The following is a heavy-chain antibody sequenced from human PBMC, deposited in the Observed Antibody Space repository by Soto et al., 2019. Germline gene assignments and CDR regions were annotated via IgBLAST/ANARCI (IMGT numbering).Heavy chain of an antibody. J-gene: IGHJ5*02. CDR3: AKGYSSGWYGGWFDP. V-gene: IGHV3-9*01. CDR2: ISWNSGSI. D-gene: IGHD6-19*01. CDR1: GFTFDDYA. Sequence: EVQLVESGGGLVQPGRSLRFSCAASGFTFDDYAMHWVRQAPGKGLEWVSGISWNSGSIGYADSVKGRFTISRDNAKNSLYLQMNSLRAEDTALYYCAKGYSSGWYGGWFDPWGQGTLVTVSS.